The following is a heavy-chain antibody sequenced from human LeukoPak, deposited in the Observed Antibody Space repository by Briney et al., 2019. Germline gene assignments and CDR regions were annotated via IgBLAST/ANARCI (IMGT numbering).Heavy chain of an antibody. CDR2: IYPGDSDT. V-gene: IGHV5-51*01. CDR1: GYSFTSYW. Sequence: GESLKISCKGSGYSFTSYWIGWVRQMPGKGLEWMGIIYPGDSDTRYSPSFQGQDTISADKSISTAYLQWSSLKASDTAMYYCARALPYYGSGSYWDYWGQGTLVTVSS. J-gene: IGHJ4*02. D-gene: IGHD3-10*01. CDR3: ARALPYYGSGSYWDY.